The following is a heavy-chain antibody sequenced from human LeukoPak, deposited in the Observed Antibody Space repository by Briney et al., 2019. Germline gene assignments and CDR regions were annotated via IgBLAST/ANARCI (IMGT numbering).Heavy chain of an antibody. D-gene: IGHD4-17*01. Sequence: SETLSLTCAVSGGSIRSGGYSGSWIRQPPGKGLEWIGYIYHSGSTYYNPSLKSRVTISVDRSKNQFSLKLNSVTAADTAVYYCASDRYGDHTYFDYWGQGTLVTVPS. CDR1: GGSIRSGGYS. CDR2: IYHSGST. J-gene: IGHJ4*02. V-gene: IGHV4-30-2*01. CDR3: ASDRYGDHTYFDY.